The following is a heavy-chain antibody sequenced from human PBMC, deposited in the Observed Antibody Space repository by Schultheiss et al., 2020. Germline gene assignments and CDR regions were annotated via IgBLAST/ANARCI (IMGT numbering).Heavy chain of an antibody. V-gene: IGHV3-33*08. Sequence: GGSLRLSCAASGLTFSSYGMHWVRQAPGKGLEWVAVIWYDGSNKYYADSVKGRFTISRDNSKNTLYLQMDSLRAEDTAIYSCARELGSGTYGYGMDVWGQGTTVTVS. CDR3: ARELGSGTYGYGMDV. J-gene: IGHJ6*02. CDR1: GLTFSSYG. CDR2: IWYDGSNK. D-gene: IGHD3-10*01.